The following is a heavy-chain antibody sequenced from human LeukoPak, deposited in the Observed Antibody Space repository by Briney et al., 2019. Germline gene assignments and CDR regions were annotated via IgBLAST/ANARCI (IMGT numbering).Heavy chain of an antibody. CDR3: ARDVTGTNFFDN. D-gene: IGHD1-7*01. V-gene: IGHV4-4*02. Sequence: SGTLSLTCAVSGGSISSSNWWSWVRQHPGKGLEWIGYIYDSGSTYYNPSLRSRITISVDTSKNQFSLKLSSVTAADTAVYYCARDVTGTNFFDNWGQGTLVTVSS. CDR2: IYDSGST. CDR1: GGSISSSNW. J-gene: IGHJ4*02.